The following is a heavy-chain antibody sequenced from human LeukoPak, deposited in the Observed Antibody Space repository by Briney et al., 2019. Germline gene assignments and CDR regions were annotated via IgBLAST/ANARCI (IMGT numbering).Heavy chain of an antibody. Sequence: GGSLRLSCAASGFTFSSYSMNWVRQAPGKGLEWVSSISSSSSYIYYADSVKGRFTISRDNAKNSLYLQMNSLRAEDTAVYYCARDREEMATIVALDYWRQGPLVTLSS. V-gene: IGHV3-21*01. J-gene: IGHJ4*02. CDR2: ISSSSSYI. D-gene: IGHD5-24*01. CDR1: GFTFSSYS. CDR3: ARDREEMATIVALDY.